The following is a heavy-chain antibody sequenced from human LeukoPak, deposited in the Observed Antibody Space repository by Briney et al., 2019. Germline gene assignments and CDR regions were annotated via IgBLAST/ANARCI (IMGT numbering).Heavy chain of an antibody. CDR3: ATCRTRVVRGVIITEYYFDY. D-gene: IGHD3-10*01. CDR2: FDPEDGET. CDR1: GYTLTELS. Sequence: ASVKVSCKVSGYTLTELSMHWVRQAPGKGLEWMGGFDPEDGETIYAQKFQGRVTMTEDTSTDTAYMELSSLRSEDTAVYYCATCRTRVVRGVIITEYYFDYWGQGTLVTVSS. J-gene: IGHJ4*02. V-gene: IGHV1-24*01.